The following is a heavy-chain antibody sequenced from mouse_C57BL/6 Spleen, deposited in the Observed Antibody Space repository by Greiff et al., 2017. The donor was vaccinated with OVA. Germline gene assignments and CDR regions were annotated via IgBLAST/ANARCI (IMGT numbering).Heavy chain of an antibody. V-gene: IGHV2-9*01. CDR2: IWGGGST. J-gene: IGHJ3*01. D-gene: IGHD4-1*01. Sequence: QVQLKESGPGLVAPSQCLSITCTVSGFSLTSDGVDWVRQPPGKGLEWLGVIWGGGSTNYNSAFMSRLSISKDNSKSQDFLIMNSTQTDDTAMYYCAKRAGYWGQGTLVTVSA. CDR1: GFSLTSDG. CDR3: AKRAGY.